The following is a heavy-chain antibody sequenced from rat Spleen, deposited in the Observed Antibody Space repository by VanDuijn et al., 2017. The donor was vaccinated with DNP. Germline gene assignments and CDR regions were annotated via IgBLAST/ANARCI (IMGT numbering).Heavy chain of an antibody. CDR2: ISYSGST. V-gene: IGHV3-1*01. CDR3: ARWNIGTTTLDY. D-gene: IGHD1-5*01. J-gene: IGHJ2*01. Sequence: EVQLQESGPGLVKPSQSLSLTCSVTAYSITSTYWGWIRKFPGNKMEWVGHISYSGSTSYNPSLKSRISITPDTSKNQFFLQFNSVTSGDTATYYCARWNIGTTTLDYWGQGVMVTVSS. CDR1: AYSITSTY.